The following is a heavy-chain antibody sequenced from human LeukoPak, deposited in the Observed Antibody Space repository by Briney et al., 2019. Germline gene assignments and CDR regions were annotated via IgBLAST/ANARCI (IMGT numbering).Heavy chain of an antibody. J-gene: IGHJ4*02. V-gene: IGHV3-9*01. D-gene: IGHD6-13*01. CDR1: GFTFDDYA. Sequence: PGGSLRLSCAASGFTFDDYAMHWVRQAPGQGLEWVSGISCNSGKIGYSDSVKGRFTISRDNARNSLYLQMNSLRSDDTAVYYCAGAGYSSSWLDYWGQGTLVTVSS. CDR2: ISCNSGKI. CDR3: AGAGYSSSWLDY.